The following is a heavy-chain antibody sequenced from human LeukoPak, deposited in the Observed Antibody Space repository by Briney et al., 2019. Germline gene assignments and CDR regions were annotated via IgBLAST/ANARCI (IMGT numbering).Heavy chain of an antibody. CDR2: IYPGDSDT. Sequence: KPGESLKISCKGSGYSFTSYWIGWVRQMPGKGLEWMGIIYPGDSDTRYSPSSQGQVTISADKSISTAYLQWSSLKASDTAMYYCARPWRCGWFYGRIDYWGQGTLVTVSS. J-gene: IGHJ4*02. V-gene: IGHV5-51*03. D-gene: IGHD6-19*01. CDR1: GYSFTSYW. CDR3: ARPWRCGWFYGRIDY.